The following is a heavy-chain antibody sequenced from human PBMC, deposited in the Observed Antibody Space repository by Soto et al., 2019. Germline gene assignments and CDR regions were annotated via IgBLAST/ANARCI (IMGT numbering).Heavy chain of an antibody. D-gene: IGHD3-22*01. V-gene: IGHV4-38-2*01. CDR1: GYSISSGYD. J-gene: IGHJ5*02. Sequence: SETLSLTCAVSGYSISSGYDWGFLRQPPGKGLEWIGSICHGGSTYYNPSLNSRVTLSIDMTNNHVSLILNSVTAADTAVYYCARVGPWVPYYYDSSPYTFENWFDPWGQGTLVTVS. CDR2: ICHGGST. CDR3: ARVGPWVPYYYDSSPYTFENWFDP.